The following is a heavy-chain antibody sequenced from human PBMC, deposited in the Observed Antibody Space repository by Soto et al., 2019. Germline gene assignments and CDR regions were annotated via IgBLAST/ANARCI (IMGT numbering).Heavy chain of an antibody. CDR1: GGSFSGYY. J-gene: IGHJ5*02. V-gene: IGHV4-34*01. CDR2: INHSGST. Sequence: PSETLSLTCAVYGGSFSGYYWSWIRQPPGKGLVWIGEINHSGSTNYNPSLKSRVTISVDTSKNQFSLKLSSVTAADTAVYYCARGPYCSGGSCYSKWFDPWGQGTLVTVSS. D-gene: IGHD2-15*01. CDR3: ARGPYCSGGSCYSKWFDP.